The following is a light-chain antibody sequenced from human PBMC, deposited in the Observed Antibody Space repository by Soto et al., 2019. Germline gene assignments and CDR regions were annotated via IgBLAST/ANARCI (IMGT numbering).Light chain of an antibody. Sequence: IQLTHSPSSLSSSVGDRVTITGRASQDIAIYLAWYQQKPGEAPKLLIYAASTLYGGVPSRFSGSGSGTDFALTITSLQAEDFATYYCQQLRMYPSTFGGGTKVDIK. V-gene: IGKV1-9*01. CDR1: QDIAIY. CDR2: AAS. J-gene: IGKJ4*01. CDR3: QQLRMYPST.